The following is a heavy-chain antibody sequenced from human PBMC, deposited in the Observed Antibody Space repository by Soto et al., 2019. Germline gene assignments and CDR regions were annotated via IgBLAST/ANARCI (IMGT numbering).Heavy chain of an antibody. CDR2: IYYSGST. CDR1: GGSISSYY. CDR3: ARSRAYYDSSGDNFDY. Sequence: SETLSLTCTVSGGSISSYYWSWIRQPPGKGLEWIGYIYYSGSTNYNPSLKSRVTISVDTSKNQFSLKLSSVTAADTAVYYCARSRAYYDSSGDNFDYWGQGTLVTVS. J-gene: IGHJ4*02. V-gene: IGHV4-59*01. D-gene: IGHD3-22*01.